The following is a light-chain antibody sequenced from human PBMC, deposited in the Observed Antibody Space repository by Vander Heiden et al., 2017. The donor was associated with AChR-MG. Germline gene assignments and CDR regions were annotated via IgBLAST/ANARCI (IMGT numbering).Light chain of an antibody. CDR1: SLRSHY. Sequence: SSELTQDPTVSVALGQTIWITCQVDSLRSHYASWYQQKPGQAPVLVIDGESDRRSGIPDRFAGARAGNTASWTSTGAQAEDEADYYCNSRDSSGNQVIFGGGTKVTVL. J-gene: IGLJ2*01. CDR2: GES. V-gene: IGLV3-19*01. CDR3: NSRDSSGNQVI.